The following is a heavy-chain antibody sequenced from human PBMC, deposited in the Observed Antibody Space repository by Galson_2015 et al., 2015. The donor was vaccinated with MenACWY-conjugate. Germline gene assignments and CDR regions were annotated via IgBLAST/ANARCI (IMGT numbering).Heavy chain of an antibody. V-gene: IGHV5-51*01. CDR2: ISPGDSNT. CDR3: ARHPPGGRGMDV. J-gene: IGHJ6*02. Sequence: QSGAEVKKPGESLKISCKTTGYSFTTYWIAWVRQMPGTGLEWMGLISPGDSNTRYSPSFQGQVTISADKSISTVYLQWSSLKASDTAMYYCARHPPGGRGMDVWGQGTTVTVSS. CDR1: GYSFTTYW. D-gene: IGHD1-26*01.